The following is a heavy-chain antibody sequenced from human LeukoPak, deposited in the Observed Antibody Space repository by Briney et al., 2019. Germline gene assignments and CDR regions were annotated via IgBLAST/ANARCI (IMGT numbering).Heavy chain of an antibody. D-gene: IGHD3-10*01. CDR2: ISAYNGNT. Sequence: ASVKVSCKASGYTFTTYGISWVRQAPGQGPKWMGWISAYNGNTKYAQNLQGRVNLTTDTSTSTAYMELRSLRSDDTAVYYCAREAYASGSFRTDYYYMDVWGKGTTVTISS. CDR3: AREAYASGSFRTDYYYMDV. CDR1: GYTFTTYG. V-gene: IGHV1-18*01. J-gene: IGHJ6*03.